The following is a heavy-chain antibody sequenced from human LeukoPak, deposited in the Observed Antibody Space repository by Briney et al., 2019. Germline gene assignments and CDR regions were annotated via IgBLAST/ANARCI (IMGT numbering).Heavy chain of an antibody. CDR3: AADTPSEYYDFWSGYYAFDI. Sequence: ASVKVSCKASGFTFTSSAVQWVRQARGQRLEWIGWIVVGSGNTNYAQKFQERVTITRDMSTSTAYMELSSLRSEDTAVYYCAADTPSEYYDFWSGYYAFDIWGQGTMVTVSS. CDR1: GFTFTSSA. J-gene: IGHJ3*02. CDR2: IVVGSGNT. D-gene: IGHD3-3*01. V-gene: IGHV1-58*01.